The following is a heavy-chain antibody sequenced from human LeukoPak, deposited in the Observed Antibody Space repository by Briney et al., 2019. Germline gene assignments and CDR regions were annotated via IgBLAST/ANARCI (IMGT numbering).Heavy chain of an antibody. Sequence: RGASLQISCKASGSTFTDHWIGWGRPLPGKGLEWMGIIYPGDSDTRYSPSFQGQVTISADKSISTAYLQWRNLQAPDTAMYYCARGDNSGWYFFDYWGQGTLVTVSS. J-gene: IGHJ4*02. V-gene: IGHV5-51*01. CDR1: GSTFTDHW. CDR3: ARGDNSGWYFFDY. D-gene: IGHD6-19*01. CDR2: IYPGDSDT.